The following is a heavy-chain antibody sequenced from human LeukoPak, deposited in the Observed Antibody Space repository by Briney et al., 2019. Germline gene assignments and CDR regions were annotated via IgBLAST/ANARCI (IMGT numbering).Heavy chain of an antibody. CDR2: IHAGSGSA. J-gene: IGHJ4*02. V-gene: IGHV1-3*01. CDR3: ASFLH. CDR1: GYTFTSYA. D-gene: IGHD3-3*01. Sequence: ASVMVSCKASGYTFTSYAIHWVRQAPGQRLEWMGWIHAGSGSAKYSQKFQGRVTITRDTSASTAYMELSSLRSEDTAVYYCASFLHWGQGTLVTVSS.